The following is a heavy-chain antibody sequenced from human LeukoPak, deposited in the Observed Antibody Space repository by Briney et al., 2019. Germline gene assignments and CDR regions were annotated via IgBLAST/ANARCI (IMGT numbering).Heavy chain of an antibody. CDR3: ARGAYYYED. Sequence: GGSLRLSCAASGFSLGSFAMRWVRQAPGKGLEWVSTISGGSYKTYYADSVKGRLTISRDNSKNTLYLQMNSLRVEDTAVYYCARGAYYYEDWGQGTLVTVSS. D-gene: IGHD3-22*01. CDR1: GFSLGSFA. J-gene: IGHJ4*02. CDR2: ISGGSYKT. V-gene: IGHV3-23*01.